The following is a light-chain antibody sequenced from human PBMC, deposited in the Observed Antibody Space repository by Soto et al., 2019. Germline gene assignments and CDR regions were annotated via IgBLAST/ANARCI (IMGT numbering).Light chain of an antibody. CDR1: SSDVGAYNY. CDR2: DVS. CDR3: CSYAGSYSWV. J-gene: IGLJ3*02. Sequence: QSVLTQPRSVSGSPGQSVTISCTGNSSDVGAYNYVSWYQHHPGKAPKVMIYDVSERPSGVPDRFSGSKSDNKASLTISGLQAEDEADYYCCSYAGSYSWVFGGGTQLTVL. V-gene: IGLV2-11*01.